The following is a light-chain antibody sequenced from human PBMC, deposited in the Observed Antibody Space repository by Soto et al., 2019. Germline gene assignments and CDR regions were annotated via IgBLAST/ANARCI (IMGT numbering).Light chain of an antibody. J-gene: IGKJ4*01. CDR2: DAS. V-gene: IGKV1-33*01. Sequence: DIQMTQSPSSLSASVGDRVTITCQASQDISNFLNWYQQKPGKAPKLLIYDASNLETGVPSGFSGSGSGTDFTFTISSLQPEDIATYYCQQYDNLPLTFGGGTKVDI. CDR3: QQYDNLPLT. CDR1: QDISNF.